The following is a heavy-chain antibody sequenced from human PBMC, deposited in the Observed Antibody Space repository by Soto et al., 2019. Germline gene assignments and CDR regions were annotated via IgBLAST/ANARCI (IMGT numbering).Heavy chain of an antibody. J-gene: IGHJ4*02. CDR1: GFTFSSYG. CDR2: ISYDGSDQ. CDR3: GAGQYFAAY. Sequence: QVQLVESGGGVVQPGRSLRLSCAASGFTFSSYGMHWVRQAPGKGLEWVALISYDGSDQYYADSVKGRFTISRDNSKNPLYLQMNRLSVEDTAVYYCGAGQYFAAYWGQGTLVTFSS. D-gene: IGHD6-13*01. V-gene: IGHV3-30*03.